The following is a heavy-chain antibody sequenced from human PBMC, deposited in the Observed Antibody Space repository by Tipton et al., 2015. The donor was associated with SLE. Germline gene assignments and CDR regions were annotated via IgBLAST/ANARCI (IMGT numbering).Heavy chain of an antibody. CDR2: IIPIFGTA. V-gene: IGHV1-69*05. Sequence: QLVQSGAEVKKPGASVKVSCKASGYTFTSYGISWVRQAPGQGLEWMGGIIPIFGTANYAQKFQGRVTITTDESTSTAYMELSSLRSEDTAVYYCARDLGYYGSGSFDYWGQGTLVTVSS. CDR1: GYTFTSYG. J-gene: IGHJ4*02. CDR3: ARDLGYYGSGSFDY. D-gene: IGHD3-10*01.